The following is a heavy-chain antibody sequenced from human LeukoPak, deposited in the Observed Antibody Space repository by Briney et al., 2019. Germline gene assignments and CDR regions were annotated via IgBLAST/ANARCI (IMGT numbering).Heavy chain of an antibody. D-gene: IGHD3-9*01. CDR2: IYTSGST. V-gene: IGHV4-4*07. CDR1: GXSVSTYY. Sequence: SETLSLTWNVSGXSVSTYYWSWIRQPAGKGLEWIGRIYTSGSTSYNPSLKSRVTMSEDTSKNQFSLKLTSVTAADTAVYYCARVTGMRYFDSWGPGTLVTVSS. CDR3: ARVTGMRYFDS. J-gene: IGHJ4*02.